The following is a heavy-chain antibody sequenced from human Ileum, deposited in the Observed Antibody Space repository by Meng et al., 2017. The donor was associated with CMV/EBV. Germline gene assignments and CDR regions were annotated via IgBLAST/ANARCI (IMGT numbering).Heavy chain of an antibody. D-gene: IGHD4-11*01. CDR1: GFTFSSYS. V-gene: IGHV3-30-3*01. CDR3: ARDSRVFERSDFFIKYWASNYFDT. J-gene: IGHJ5*02. CDR2: ISYDGNNK. Sequence: GGSLRLSCAASGFTFSSYSFHWVRQAPGKGLEWVALISYDGNNKFYTDSVKGRFTLSRDNSKNTLYLEMNSLRAEDTALYYCARDSRVFERSDFFIKYWASNYFDTWGQGTLVTVSS.